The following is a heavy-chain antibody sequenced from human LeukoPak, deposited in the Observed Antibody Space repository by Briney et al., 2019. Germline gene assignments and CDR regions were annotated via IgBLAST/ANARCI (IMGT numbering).Heavy chain of an antibody. J-gene: IGHJ4*02. CDR2: IYHGGSP. D-gene: IGHD3-22*01. V-gene: IGHV4-38-2*01. CDR3: ARTRFKTGYSYDSSGYFLDY. CDR1: GYSISVGYY. Sequence: SETLSLTCAVSGYSISVGYYWGWVRQPPGKGLDWVGSIYHGGSPYYNPSLKSRVTISVDGSKNQLALILSSVTAVDTAVYYGARTRFKTGYSYDSSGYFLDYWGQGTLVTVSS.